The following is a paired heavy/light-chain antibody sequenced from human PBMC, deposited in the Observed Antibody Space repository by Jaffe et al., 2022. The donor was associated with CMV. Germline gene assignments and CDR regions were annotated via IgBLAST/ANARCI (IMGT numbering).Heavy chain of an antibody. CDR1: GFTFSSYA. CDR3: APHRDYSSSPIDF. Sequence: EVQLEESGGGLVQPGGSLRLSCAASGFTFSSYAMSWVRQAPGKGLEWVSAISGGGSNTYQADSVKGRFTISRDNSKNTLYLQMNSLRAEDTAIYYCAPHRDYSSSPIDFWGQGTLVTVSS. D-gene: IGHD6-13*01. J-gene: IGHJ4*02. V-gene: IGHV3-23*04. CDR2: ISGGGSNT.
Light chain of an antibody. CDR1: SSDVGTYNR. CDR2: EVS. Sequence: QSALTQPPSVSGSPGQSVTISCAGTSSDVGTYNRVSWYQQPPGTAPKLMIYEVSNRPSGVPDRFSGSKSGTTASLTISGLQAEDEADYYCSSYTSSSTWVFGGGTKLTVL. CDR3: SSYTSSSTWV. J-gene: IGLJ3*02. V-gene: IGLV2-18*02.